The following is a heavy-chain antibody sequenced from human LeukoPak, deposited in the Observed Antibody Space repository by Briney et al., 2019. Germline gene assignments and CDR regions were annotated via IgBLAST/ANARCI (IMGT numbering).Heavy chain of an antibody. V-gene: IGHV1-8*01. Sequence: ASVKVSCKASGYTFTSYDINWVRQATGQGPEWMGWMNPNSGNTGYAQKFQGRVTMTRNTSISTAYMELSSLRSEGTAVYYCARGRLERSYYYYYMDVWGKGTTVTVSS. CDR1: GYTFTSYD. CDR3: ARGRLERSYYYYYMDV. CDR2: MNPNSGNT. J-gene: IGHJ6*03. D-gene: IGHD1-1*01.